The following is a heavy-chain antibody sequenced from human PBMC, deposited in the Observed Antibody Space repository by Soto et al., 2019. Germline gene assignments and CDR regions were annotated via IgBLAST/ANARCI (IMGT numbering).Heavy chain of an antibody. J-gene: IGHJ6*03. CDR1: GGSISSYY. D-gene: IGHD7-27*01. CDR3: ASIKALTPYYYYMDV. Sequence: SVTLSLTCTVSGGSISSYYWSWIRQPPGKGLEWIGYIYYSGSTNYNPSLKSRVTISVDTSKNQFSLKLSSVTAADTAVYYCASIKALTPYYYYMDVWGKGTTVTVSS. CDR2: IYYSGST. V-gene: IGHV4-59*01.